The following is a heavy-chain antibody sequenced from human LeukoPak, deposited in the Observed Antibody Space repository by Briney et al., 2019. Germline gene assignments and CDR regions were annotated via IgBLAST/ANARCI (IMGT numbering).Heavy chain of an antibody. CDR3: ARVESYPLRNAFDI. J-gene: IGHJ3*02. D-gene: IGHD1-14*01. CDR2: IYYSGST. V-gene: IGHV4-61*09. Sequence: PSQTLSLTCSVSGGSITSGTDCGGWIRQPGGRGREGIVHIYYSGSTNNNPSRKSRITKTEKRTKNKFTRKLSSVTAADTAVYYCARVESYPLRNAFDIWGQGTMVTVSS. CDR1: GGSITSGTDC.